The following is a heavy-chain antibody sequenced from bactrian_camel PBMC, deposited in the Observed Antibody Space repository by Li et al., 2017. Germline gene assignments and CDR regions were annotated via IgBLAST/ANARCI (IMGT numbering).Heavy chain of an antibody. CDR3: VADCELRYGHLDFNIGS. CDR2: MYSGESST. CDR1: GFTVSTGY. J-gene: IGHJ4*01. D-gene: IGHD2*01. V-gene: IGHV3S28*01. Sequence: QLVESGGGLVQPGGSLRLSCLASGFTVSTGYMAWFRQAPGKEREGVAQMYSGESSTYYADSVKGRFTISHDNAKRTLYLQMNSLKPEDTAMYYCVADCELRYGHLDFNIGSRGQGTQVTVS.